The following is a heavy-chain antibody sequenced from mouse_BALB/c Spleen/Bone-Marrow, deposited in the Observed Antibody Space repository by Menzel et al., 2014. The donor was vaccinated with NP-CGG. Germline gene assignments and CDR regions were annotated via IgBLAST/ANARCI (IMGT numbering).Heavy chain of an antibody. CDR1: GFTFSYYY. CDR2: ISDGGSYT. CDR3: ANWAY. V-gene: IGHV5-4*02. D-gene: IGHD4-1*01. Sequence: ESAGGLVQPGGSLKCSFTDSGFTFSYYYMYWLRQTPEKRLEWVATISDGGSYTYYPGSVKGRFTISRDNAKNNLYLQMSSLKSEDTAMYYCANWAYWGQGTLVTVSA. J-gene: IGHJ3*01.